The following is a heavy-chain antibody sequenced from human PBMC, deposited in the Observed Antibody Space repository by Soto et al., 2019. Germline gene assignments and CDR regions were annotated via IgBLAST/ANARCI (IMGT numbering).Heavy chain of an antibody. CDR1: GFSFSSHA. J-gene: IGHJ4*02. Sequence: EVQLLESGGGLVQPGGSLRLSCAASGFSFSSHAMSWVRQAPGKGLEWVSVISGSADNTYYADSVKGRFTISRDNSKNTLYLQMNSLRAEDTAVYYCAKVWGAMITFGGVIDADYWGQGTLATVSS. V-gene: IGHV3-23*01. CDR2: ISGSADNT. CDR3: AKVWGAMITFGGVIDADY. D-gene: IGHD3-16*02.